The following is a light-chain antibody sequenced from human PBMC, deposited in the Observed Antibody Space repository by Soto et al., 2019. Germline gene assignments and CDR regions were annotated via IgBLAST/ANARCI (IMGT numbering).Light chain of an antibody. J-gene: IGKJ4*01. CDR2: DAS. V-gene: IGKV1-5*01. CDR1: QSVSNC. Sequence: DIQMTQSPSTLSASVLDRVTITCRASQSVSNCLAWYQQKPGKAPSLLIYDASNLESGVPSRFRGSGSGTEFTLTFSCLQPDDFASYYCQQYYIYRLTFGGGTKVDI. CDR3: QQYYIYRLT.